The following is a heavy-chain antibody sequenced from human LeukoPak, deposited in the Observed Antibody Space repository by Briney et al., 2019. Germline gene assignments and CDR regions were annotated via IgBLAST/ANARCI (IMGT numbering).Heavy chain of an antibody. J-gene: IGHJ6*03. CDR1: GYTFTSYA. Sequence: GASVKVSCKASGYTFTSYAMNWVRQAPGQGLEWMGGIIPIFGTANYAQKFQGRVTITADESTSTAYMELSSLRSEDTAVYYCARGLGYCSSTSCYYYYYMDVWGKGTTVTISS. CDR3: ARGLGYCSSTSCYYYYYMDV. V-gene: IGHV1-69*13. D-gene: IGHD2-2*01. CDR2: IIPIFGTA.